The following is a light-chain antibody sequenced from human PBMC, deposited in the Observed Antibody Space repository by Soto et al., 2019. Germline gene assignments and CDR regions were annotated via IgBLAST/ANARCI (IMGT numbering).Light chain of an antibody. V-gene: IGLV7-43*01. CDR1: TGAVTSGNY. Sequence: QTVVTQEPSLTVSPGGTVTLTCASSTGAVTSGNYPSWFQQKPGQTPRTLVYTTNNRHSWTPARFSGSLLGGKAALTLSGVQPEDEAEYYCLLYYGGAHLVFGGGTKLTVL. J-gene: IGLJ3*02. CDR3: LLYYGGAHLV. CDR2: TTN.